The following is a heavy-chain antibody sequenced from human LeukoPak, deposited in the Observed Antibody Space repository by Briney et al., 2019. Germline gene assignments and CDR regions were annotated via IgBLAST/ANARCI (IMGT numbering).Heavy chain of an antibody. CDR1: GGTFSSYA. CDR3: AREATTEYSSSVSDAFDI. Sequence: SVKVSCKASGGTFSSYAISWVRQAPGQGLEWMGGIIPIFGTANYAQKFQGRVTITADKSTSTAYMELSSLRSEDTAVYYCAREATTEYSSSVSDAFDIWGQGTMVTVSS. CDR2: IIPIFGTA. D-gene: IGHD6-13*01. J-gene: IGHJ3*02. V-gene: IGHV1-69*06.